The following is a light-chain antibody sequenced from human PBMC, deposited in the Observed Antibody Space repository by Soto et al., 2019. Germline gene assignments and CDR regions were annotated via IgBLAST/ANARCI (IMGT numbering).Light chain of an antibody. CDR2: GNN. CDR3: QSYDSSLSGYV. CDR1: SANIGAAYN. J-gene: IGLJ1*01. V-gene: IGLV1-40*01. Sequence: QSALTQPPSVSGAPGQRVTISCTGSSANIGAAYNVDWYQQLPGTAPKLLIYGNNNRPSGVPARLSGSKSGTSASLAIAGLQAEDEGDYYCQSYDSSLSGYVFGTGTKVT.